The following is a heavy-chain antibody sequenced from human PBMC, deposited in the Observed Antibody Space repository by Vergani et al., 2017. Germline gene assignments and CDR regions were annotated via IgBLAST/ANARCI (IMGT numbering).Heavy chain of an antibody. V-gene: IGHV3-21*01. CDR1: GFTFSSYS. CDR2: ISSSSSYI. D-gene: IGHD2-15*01. CDR3: ALGEGYCSGGSCYLNH. Sequence: EVQLVESGGGLVKPGGSLRLSCAASGFTFSSYSMNWVRQAPGKGLEWVSSISSSSSYIYYADSVKGRFTISRDNAKNSLYLQMNSLRAEDTAVYYCALGEGYCSGGSCYLNHWGQGTLVTVSS. J-gene: IGHJ4*02.